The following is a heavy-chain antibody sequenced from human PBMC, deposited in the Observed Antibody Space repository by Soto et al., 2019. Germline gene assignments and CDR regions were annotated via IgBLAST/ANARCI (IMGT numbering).Heavy chain of an antibody. CDR3: ARHLVAKIADAFDI. J-gene: IGHJ3*02. V-gene: IGHV3-21*01. CDR2: ISSSSSYI. Sequence: GGSLRLSCAASGFTFSSYSMNWVRQAPGKGLEWVSSISSSSSYIYYADSVKGRFTISRDNAKNSLYLQMNSLRAEDTAVYYCARHLVAKIADAFDIWGQGTMVTVSS. CDR1: GFTFSSYS. D-gene: IGHD5-12*01.